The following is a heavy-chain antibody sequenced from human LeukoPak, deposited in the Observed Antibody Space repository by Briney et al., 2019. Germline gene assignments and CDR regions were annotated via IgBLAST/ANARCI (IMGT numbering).Heavy chain of an antibody. V-gene: IGHV3-21*01. CDR3: ARRGGGCCYFDY. CDR1: GFTFRNYR. CDR2: IGSSSHYR. D-gene: IGHD2-15*01. Sequence: GGSLRLSCAASGFTFRNYRMNRVRQAPGKGLEWVSSIGSSSHYRYYGDSVKGRFIISRDNAKNSLFLQMNSLRAEDTAVYYCARRGGGCCYFDYWGQGTLVTVSS. J-gene: IGHJ4*02.